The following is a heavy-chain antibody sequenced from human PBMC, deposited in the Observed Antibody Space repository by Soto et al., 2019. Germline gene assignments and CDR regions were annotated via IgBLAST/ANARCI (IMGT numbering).Heavy chain of an antibody. D-gene: IGHD2-15*01. J-gene: IGHJ3*02. CDR3: ARRGVVVAATDAFDI. CDR1: GYTFTSYC. CDR2: INPSGGST. V-gene: IGHV1-46*01. Sequence: ASVKVSCKASGYTFTSYCMHWVRQAPGQGLEWMGIINPSGGSTSYARKFQGRVTMTRDTSTSTVYMELSSLRSEDTAVYYCARRGVVVAATDAFDIWGQGTMVTVSS.